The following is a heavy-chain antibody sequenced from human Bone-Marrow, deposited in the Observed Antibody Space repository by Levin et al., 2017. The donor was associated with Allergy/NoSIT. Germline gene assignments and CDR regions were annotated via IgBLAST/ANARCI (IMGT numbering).Heavy chain of an antibody. V-gene: IGHV3-9*01. CDR1: GFTFGDFA. Sequence: SLKISCAASGFTFGDFAMHWVRQRPGKGLEWVSGISTNSHYIDYGDSVKGRFTISRDNAKKSLYLEMNGLTPEDTAFYYCVRETNLPPAHKILDVWGQGTTVIVSS. CDR3: VRETNLPPAHKILDV. CDR2: ISTNSHYI. J-gene: IGHJ6*02. D-gene: IGHD2-2*01.